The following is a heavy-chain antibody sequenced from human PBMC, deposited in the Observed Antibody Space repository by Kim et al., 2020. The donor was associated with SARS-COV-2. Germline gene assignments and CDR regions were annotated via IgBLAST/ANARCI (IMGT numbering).Heavy chain of an antibody. CDR1: GGTFSSYA. D-gene: IGHD2-15*01. Sequence: SVKVSCKASGGTFSSYAISWVRQAPGQGLEWMGRIIPILGIANYAQKFQGRVTITADKSTSTAYMELSSLRSEDTAVYYCAVTYCSGGSCYWVVSYGMDVWGQGTTVTVSS. CDR3: AVTYCSGGSCYWVVSYGMDV. V-gene: IGHV1-69*04. CDR2: IIPILGIA. J-gene: IGHJ6*02.